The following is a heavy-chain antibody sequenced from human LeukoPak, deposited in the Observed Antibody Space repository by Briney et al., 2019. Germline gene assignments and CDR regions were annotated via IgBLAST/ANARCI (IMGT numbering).Heavy chain of an antibody. D-gene: IGHD2-2*01. CDR1: GYSINSGYY. CDR2: IYHSGST. Sequence: PSETLSLTCTVSGYSINSGYYWGWIRQPPGKGLEWIGSIYHSGSTYYNPSLKSRVTISVDTSKNQFSLKLSSVTAADTAVYYCAAGGKGYCSSTSCYYDWGQGTLVTVSS. J-gene: IGHJ4*02. CDR3: AAGGKGYCSSTSCYYD. V-gene: IGHV4-38-2*02.